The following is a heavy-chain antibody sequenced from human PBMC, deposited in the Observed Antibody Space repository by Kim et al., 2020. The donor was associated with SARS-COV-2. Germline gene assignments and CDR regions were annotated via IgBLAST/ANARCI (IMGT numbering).Heavy chain of an antibody. CDR2: ISSSSSTI. CDR1: GFTFSSYS. D-gene: IGHD3-10*01. Sequence: GGSLRLSCAASGFTFSSYSMNWVRQAPGKGLEWVSYISSSSSTIYYADSVKGRFTISRDNAKNSLYLQMNSLRAEDTAVYYCARDRGTMVRRIFGYWGQGTLVTVSS. J-gene: IGHJ4*02. CDR3: ARDRGTMVRRIFGY. V-gene: IGHV3-48*04.